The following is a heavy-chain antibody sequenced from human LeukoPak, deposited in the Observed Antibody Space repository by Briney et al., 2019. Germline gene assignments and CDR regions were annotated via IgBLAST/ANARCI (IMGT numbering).Heavy chain of an antibody. J-gene: IGHJ6*03. D-gene: IGHD5-24*01. V-gene: IGHV4-4*07. Sequence: PSETLSLTCTVSGGSISSYYWSWIRQPPGKGLEWIGRIYTSGSTNYNPSLKSRVTMSVDTSKNQFSLKLSSVTAADTAVYYCARWRLDGYNSDYYYYMDVCGKGTTVTISS. CDR2: IYTSGST. CDR3: ARWRLDGYNSDYYYYMDV. CDR1: GGSISSYY.